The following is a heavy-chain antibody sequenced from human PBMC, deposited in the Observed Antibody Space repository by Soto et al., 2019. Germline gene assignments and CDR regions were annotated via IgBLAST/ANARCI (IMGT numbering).Heavy chain of an antibody. CDR1: GFTFHDYA. D-gene: IGHD6-19*01. J-gene: IGHJ4*01. V-gene: IGHV3-9*01. CDR2: ITWNSGST. Sequence: LRLSCAASGFTFHDYAMHWVRQGQGKGLEWVSGITWNSGSTDYADSVKGRFTISRDNAKNSLYLQMNSLRPEDTALYYCAKDIREYSSGWTYFDYWGHGTLVTVSS. CDR3: AKDIREYSSGWTYFDY.